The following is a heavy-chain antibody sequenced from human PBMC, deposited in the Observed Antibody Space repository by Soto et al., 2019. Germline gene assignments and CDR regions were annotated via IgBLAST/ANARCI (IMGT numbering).Heavy chain of an antibody. CDR2: ISGSGGST. J-gene: IGHJ6*03. V-gene: IGHV3-23*01. D-gene: IGHD3-9*01. CDR3: AREANVLRYFDWLLSAPPDGYYYYYMDV. Sequence: AGGSLRLCCAASGFTFSSYAMSWVRQAPGKGLEWVSAISGSGGSTYYADSVKGRFTISRDNSKNTLYLQMNSLRAEDTAVYYCAREANVLRYFDWLLSAPPDGYYYYYMDVWAKRTTVTVSS. CDR1: GFTFSSYA.